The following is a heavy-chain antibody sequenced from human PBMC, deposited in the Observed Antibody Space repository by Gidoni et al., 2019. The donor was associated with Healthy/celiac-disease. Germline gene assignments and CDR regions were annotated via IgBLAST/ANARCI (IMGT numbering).Heavy chain of an antibody. V-gene: IGHV3-33*01. Sequence: QVQLVESGGGVVQPGRSLRLSCAASGFTFSSYGMHWVRQAPGKGLEWVAVIWYDGSNKYYADSVKGRFTISRDNSKNTLYLQMNSLRAEDTAVYYCARDNYPPVRGPKRWGWFDPWGQGTLVTVSS. CDR3: ARDNYPPVRGPKRWGWFDP. CDR1: GFTFSSYG. J-gene: IGHJ5*02. D-gene: IGHD3-10*01. CDR2: IWYDGSNK.